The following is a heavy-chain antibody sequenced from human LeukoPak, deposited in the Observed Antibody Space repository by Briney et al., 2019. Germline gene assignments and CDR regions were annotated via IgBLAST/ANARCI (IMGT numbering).Heavy chain of an antibody. CDR2: IYYGGST. Sequence: SETLSLTCTVSGGSISSYYWSWIRQPPGKGLEWIGYIYYGGSTNYNPSLKSRVTISVDTSKNQFSLKLSSVTAADTAVYYCARAIRYCSSTSCYPLDAFDIWGQGTMVTVSS. CDR1: GGSISSYY. CDR3: ARAIRYCSSTSCYPLDAFDI. J-gene: IGHJ3*02. D-gene: IGHD2-2*01. V-gene: IGHV4-59*01.